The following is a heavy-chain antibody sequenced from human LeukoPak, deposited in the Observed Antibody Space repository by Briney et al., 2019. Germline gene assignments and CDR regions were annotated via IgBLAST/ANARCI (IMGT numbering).Heavy chain of an antibody. D-gene: IGHD3-3*01. Sequence: AGGSLRLSCAPSGFTFSRHGMHWVRQAPGKGLEWVAIISNDGSRKHYAHSVEGRFTISRDNSKNTLYLQMDSLRAEDTAVYYCARDRAWNYFDYWGQGTLVTVSS. CDR3: ARDRAWNYFDY. CDR1: GFTFSRHG. J-gene: IGHJ4*02. V-gene: IGHV3-30*03. CDR2: ISNDGSRK.